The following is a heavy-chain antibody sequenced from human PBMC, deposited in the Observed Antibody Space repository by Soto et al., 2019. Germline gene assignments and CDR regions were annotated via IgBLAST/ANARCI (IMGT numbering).Heavy chain of an antibody. D-gene: IGHD3-3*02. J-gene: IGHJ4*02. CDR1: GYSFFSYY. CDR3: ARGGATIFEVIDS. V-gene: IGHV1-46*01. CDR2: FLASGGNT. Sequence: GASVKVSCKASGYSFFSYYIHWVRQAPGQGLEWMGRFLASGGNTDYAQRFRGRVSMTRDTSSTNTVSLELTSLTSDDTAVYYCARGGATIFEVIDSWGQGTRVTVSS.